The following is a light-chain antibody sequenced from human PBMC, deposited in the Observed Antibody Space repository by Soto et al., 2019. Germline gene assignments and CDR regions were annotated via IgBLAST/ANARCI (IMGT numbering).Light chain of an antibody. J-gene: IGKJ4*01. CDR1: QRVSLSY. CDR2: DSS. Sequence: DIVLTQSPDTLSLSPGERVTLSCRASQRVSLSYLVWYQRKPGQAPRLLIYDSSTRASGVPDRFDGGGSGTDFTLTIPSLAPEDSAVYYCQQYARSSWTFGGGTKVDIK. V-gene: IGKV3-20*01. CDR3: QQYARSSWT.